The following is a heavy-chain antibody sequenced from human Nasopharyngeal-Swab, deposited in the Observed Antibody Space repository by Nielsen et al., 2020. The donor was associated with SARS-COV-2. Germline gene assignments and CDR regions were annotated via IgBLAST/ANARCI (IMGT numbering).Heavy chain of an antibody. D-gene: IGHD3-22*01. CDR2: ISSSSSTI. CDR1: GFTFSSYS. J-gene: IGHJ4*02. Sequence: GESLKISCAASGFTFSSYSMNWVRQAPGKGLEWVSYISSSSSTIYYADSVKGRFTISRDNAKNSLYLQMNSLRDEDTAVYYCARDQGLRYYYDISGCLDYRGEGTLVTVST. V-gene: IGHV3-48*02. CDR3: ARDQGLRYYYDISGCLDY.